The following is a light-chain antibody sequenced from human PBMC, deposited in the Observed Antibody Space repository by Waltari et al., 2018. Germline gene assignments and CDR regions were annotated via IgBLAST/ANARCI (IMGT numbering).Light chain of an antibody. Sequence: SYELTQPPSVSVSPGQTASITCSGDKLGDKYASWYQHKPGQSPRLFNYQDTKRPSGIPERFSASNAGNTATLTISGTQAIDEADYYCQAWDSSTVVFGGGTKLTVL. J-gene: IGLJ2*01. V-gene: IGLV3-1*01. CDR1: KLGDKY. CDR3: QAWDSSTVV. CDR2: QDT.